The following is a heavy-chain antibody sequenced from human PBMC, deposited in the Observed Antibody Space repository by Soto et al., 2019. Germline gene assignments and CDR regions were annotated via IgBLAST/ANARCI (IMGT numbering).Heavy chain of an antibody. CDR2: ISNDGNKK. CDR1: GFTFSIHG. CDR3: AKDKVPYYDFWSGQRWFDP. D-gene: IGHD3-3*01. J-gene: IGHJ5*02. V-gene: IGHV3-30*18. Sequence: GGSLRLSCAASGFTFSIHGMHWARQTPGKGLEWVAVISNDGNKKYYVESVEGRFSISRDNSKSIVYLQMNNVRIEDTAKYYCAKDKVPYYDFWSGQRWFDPWGQGT.